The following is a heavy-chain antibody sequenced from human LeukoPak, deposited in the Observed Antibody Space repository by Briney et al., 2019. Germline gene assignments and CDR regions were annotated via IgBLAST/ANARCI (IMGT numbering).Heavy chain of an antibody. CDR3: ARDNDSSGYYFDY. CDR1: SGSISSGGYY. Sequence: PSETLSLTCTVSSGSISSGGYYLSWIRQHPGKGLEWIGYIYYSGSTYYNPSLKSRVTISVDTSKNQFSLKLSSVTAADTAVYYCARDNDSSGYYFDYWGQGTLVTVSS. CDR2: IYYSGST. J-gene: IGHJ4*02. V-gene: IGHV4-31*03. D-gene: IGHD3-22*01.